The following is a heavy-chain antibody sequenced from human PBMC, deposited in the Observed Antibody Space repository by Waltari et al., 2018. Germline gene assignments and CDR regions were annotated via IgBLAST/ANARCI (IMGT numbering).Heavy chain of an antibody. CDR2: ISSSSSYI. Sequence: EVQLVESGGGLVKPGGSLRLSCAASGFHFSSYSMNWVRQAPGKGLEWVSSISSSSSYIYYADSVKGRFTISRDNAKNSLYLQMNSLRTEDTALYYCTTLDALWGGWGHGTLVTVSS. CDR3: TTLDALWGG. V-gene: IGHV3-21*03. CDR1: GFHFSSYS. D-gene: IGHD7-27*01. J-gene: IGHJ4*01.